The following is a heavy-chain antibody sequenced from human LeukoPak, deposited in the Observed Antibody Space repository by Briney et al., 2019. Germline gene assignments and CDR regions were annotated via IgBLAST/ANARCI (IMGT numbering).Heavy chain of an antibody. J-gene: IGHJ4*02. V-gene: IGHV3-30*18. D-gene: IGHD3-22*01. CDR1: GFTFSNYG. Sequence: GRSLRLSCAASGFTFSNYGMHWVRQAPGKGLEWVAVISYDGNNKYYVDSVKGRITISRDNSKNTLYLQMNSLRAEDTALYYCGKGSDSSGYSHPYYGGQGTLVTVS. CDR2: ISYDGNNK. CDR3: GKGSDSSGYSHPYY.